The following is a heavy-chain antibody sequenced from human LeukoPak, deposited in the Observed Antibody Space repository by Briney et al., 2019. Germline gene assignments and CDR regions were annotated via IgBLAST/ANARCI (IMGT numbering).Heavy chain of an antibody. CDR2: ISISGSSR. Sequence: PGGSLRLSCAASGFSFNTHSMTWVRLAPGKGLEWLSFISISGSSRHYADSVKGRFTISRDNAENSVYLQMNSLRTEDTAVYYCARGYYDSRSHYLVAFDLWGQGVLVTVSS. D-gene: IGHD3-10*01. V-gene: IGHV3-48*04. CDR1: GFSFNTHS. CDR3: ARGYYDSRSHYLVAFDL. J-gene: IGHJ4*02.